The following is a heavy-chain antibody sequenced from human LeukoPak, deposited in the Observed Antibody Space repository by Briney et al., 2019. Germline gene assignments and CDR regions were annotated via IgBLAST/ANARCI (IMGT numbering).Heavy chain of an antibody. Sequence: GGPLRLSCAASGFTFSSYSMNWVRQAPGKGLEWVSSISSSSSYIYYADSVKGRFTISRDNAKNSLYLQMNSLRAEDTAVYYCARVPPTVTRFDGMDVWGQGTTVTVSS. J-gene: IGHJ6*02. CDR2: ISSSSSYI. CDR3: ARVPPTVTRFDGMDV. D-gene: IGHD4-17*01. V-gene: IGHV3-21*01. CDR1: GFTFSSYS.